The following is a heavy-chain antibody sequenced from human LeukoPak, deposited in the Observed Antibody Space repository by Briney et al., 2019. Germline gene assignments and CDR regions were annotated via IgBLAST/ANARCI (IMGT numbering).Heavy chain of an antibody. J-gene: IGHJ4*02. CDR2: IYSGGGT. Sequence: GGSLRLFCAASGFTVSNSYMNWVRQAPGKRLEWVSLIYSGGGTYYADSVKGRFTISRDNSKNTLYLQMNSLRAEDTTVYYCARNYYDSSAYYYFDHWGQGTLVTVSS. V-gene: IGHV3-66*01. CDR1: GFTVSNSY. CDR3: ARNYYDSSAYYYFDH. D-gene: IGHD3-22*01.